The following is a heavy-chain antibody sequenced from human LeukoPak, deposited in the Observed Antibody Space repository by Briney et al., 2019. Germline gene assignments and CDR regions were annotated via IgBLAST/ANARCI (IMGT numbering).Heavy chain of an antibody. J-gene: IGHJ6*02. CDR3: ARERTTVTTFVRYHYGMDV. V-gene: IGHV4-34*01. Sequence: TASETLSLTCAVYGGSFSGYYWSWIRQPPGKGLEWIGEINHSGSTNYNPSLKSRVTISIDTSKNQFSLKINSVTAADTAVYYCARERTTVTTFVRYHYGMDVWGQGTAVTVSS. CDR1: GGSFSGYY. D-gene: IGHD4-17*01. CDR2: INHSGST.